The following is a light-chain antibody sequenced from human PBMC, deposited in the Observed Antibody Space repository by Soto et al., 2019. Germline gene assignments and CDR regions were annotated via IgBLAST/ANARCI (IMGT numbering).Light chain of an antibody. CDR1: QSVSSSY. CDR3: QQYGSSPPWT. Sequence: EIVLTQSPGTPSLSPGERATLSCRASQSVSSSYLAWYQQTPGQAPRLLIYGASSRATGMPDRFSGSGSGTDFTLTISRLEPEDFAVYYCQQYGSSPPWTFGQGTKVEIK. CDR2: GAS. J-gene: IGKJ1*01. V-gene: IGKV3-20*01.